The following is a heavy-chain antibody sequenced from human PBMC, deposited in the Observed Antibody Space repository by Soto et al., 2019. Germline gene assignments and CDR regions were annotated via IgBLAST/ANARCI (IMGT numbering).Heavy chain of an antibody. Sequence: GASVKVSCKVSGYTLTELSMHWVRQAPGKGLEWMGGFDPEDGETIYAQKFQGRVTMTEDTSTDTAYMELSSLRSEDTAVYYCATAIVGATANRLDYWGQGTLVTVSS. D-gene: IGHD1-26*01. V-gene: IGHV1-24*01. J-gene: IGHJ4*02. CDR3: ATAIVGATANRLDY. CDR2: FDPEDGET. CDR1: GYTLTELS.